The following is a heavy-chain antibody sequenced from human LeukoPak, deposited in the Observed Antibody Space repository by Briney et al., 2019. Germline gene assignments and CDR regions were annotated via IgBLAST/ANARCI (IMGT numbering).Heavy chain of an antibody. J-gene: IGHJ4*02. CDR1: GITLSNYG. CDR3: AQPRLVPD. D-gene: IGHD6-19*01. Sequence: GGSLRLSCVVSGITLSNYGMSWVRQAPGKGLEWVSAISGSGGSTYYADSVKGRFTISRDNSKNTLYLQMNSLRAEDTAVYYCAQPRLVPDWGQGTLVTVSS. CDR2: ISGSGGST. V-gene: IGHV3-23*01.